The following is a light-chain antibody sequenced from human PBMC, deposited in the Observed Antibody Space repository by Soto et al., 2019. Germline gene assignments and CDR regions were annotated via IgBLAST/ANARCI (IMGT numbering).Light chain of an antibody. V-gene: IGKV3-15*01. Sequence: EIVMTQSPATLSVSPGERATLSCRASQSVSSNLAWYQQKPGQTPRLLIYDASSRATGIPARFSGSGSGTDFTLTISILQSEDIAVYYCQQYNNWPLTFGGGTNVEIK. J-gene: IGKJ4*01. CDR2: DAS. CDR1: QSVSSN. CDR3: QQYNNWPLT.